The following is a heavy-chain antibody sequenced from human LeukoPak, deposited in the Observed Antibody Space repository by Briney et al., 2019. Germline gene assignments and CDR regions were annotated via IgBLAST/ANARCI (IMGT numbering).Heavy chain of an antibody. Sequence: PGGSLRLSCAASGFSFSNYWMSWVRQAPGKGLEWVANIKKEGSDNYYVDSVKGRFTISRDNAKNSLYLQMNTLRAEDTAVYYCAKSIQGGTYYSFDYWGQGTLVTVSS. J-gene: IGHJ4*02. CDR3: AKSIQGGTYYSFDY. D-gene: IGHD1-26*01. CDR2: IKKEGSDN. V-gene: IGHV3-7*01. CDR1: GFSFSNYW.